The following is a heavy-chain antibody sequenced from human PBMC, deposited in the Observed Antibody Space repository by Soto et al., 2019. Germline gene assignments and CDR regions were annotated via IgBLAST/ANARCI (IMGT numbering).Heavy chain of an antibody. CDR3: AIQIGYCISTSCYETFDY. CDR1: GGTFSSYA. V-gene: IGHV1-69*13. CDR2: IIPIFGTA. Sequence: GASVKVSCKASGGTFSSYAISWVRQAPGQGLEWMGGIIPIFGTANYAQKFQGRVTITADESTSTAYMELSSLRSEDTAVYYCAIQIGYCISTSCYETFDYWGRGTLVTVSS. D-gene: IGHD2-2*01. J-gene: IGHJ4*02.